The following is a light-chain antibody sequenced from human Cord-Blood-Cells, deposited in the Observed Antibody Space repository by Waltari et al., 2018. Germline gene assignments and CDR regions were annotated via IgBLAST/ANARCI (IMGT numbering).Light chain of an antibody. V-gene: IGLV2-23*01. CDR1: SSDVGSYNL. Sequence: QSALTQPASVSGSPGQSITISCTGTSSDVGSYNLFSWYQQHPGKAPKPMMYEGSKRPSGVSNRFSGSKSGNTASLTISGLQAEDEADYYCCSYAGSSTLVFGGGTKLTVL. J-gene: IGLJ2*01. CDR3: CSYAGSSTLV. CDR2: EGS.